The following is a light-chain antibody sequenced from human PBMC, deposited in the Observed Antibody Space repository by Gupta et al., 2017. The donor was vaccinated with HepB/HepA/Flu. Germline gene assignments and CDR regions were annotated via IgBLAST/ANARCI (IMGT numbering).Light chain of an antibody. CDR1: SSDVGGHAY. CDR3: SSFTSTTTLVV. V-gene: IGLV2-14*03. J-gene: IGLJ2*01. Sequence: QSALTQPASVSGSLVQSITISCPGTSSDVGGHAYVSWYQQHAAKAPKLIVYEVSLRPSGVSHRFSGSKSDNTAFLTISGLQAEDEADYYCSSFTSTTTLVVFGGGTSLTVL. CDR2: EVS.